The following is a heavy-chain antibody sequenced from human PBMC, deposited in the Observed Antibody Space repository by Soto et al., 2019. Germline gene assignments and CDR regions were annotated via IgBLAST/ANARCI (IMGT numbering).Heavy chain of an antibody. D-gene: IGHD6-25*01. Sequence: GGSLRLSCAASGFTFDDYGMSWVRQAPVRRLEWVAGINWNGGSKGYADSVKGRFTISRDNSKNTLYLQMNSLRAEDTAVYYCARDKGNSSEYYFDYWGQGTLVTLSS. CDR1: GFTFDDYG. V-gene: IGHV3-20*04. CDR3: ARDKGNSSEYYFDY. J-gene: IGHJ4*02. CDR2: INWNGGSK.